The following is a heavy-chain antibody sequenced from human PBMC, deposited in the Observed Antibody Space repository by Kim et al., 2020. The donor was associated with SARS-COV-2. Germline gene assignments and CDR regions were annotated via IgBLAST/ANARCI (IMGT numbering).Heavy chain of an antibody. Sequence: GQGRFTISRDNSKNTLYMRMNSLRAEDTAVYYCAKDHAESITMVRGYFDYWGQGTLVTVSS. D-gene: IGHD3-10*01. J-gene: IGHJ4*02. CDR3: AKDHAESITMVRGYFDY. V-gene: IGHV3-23*01.